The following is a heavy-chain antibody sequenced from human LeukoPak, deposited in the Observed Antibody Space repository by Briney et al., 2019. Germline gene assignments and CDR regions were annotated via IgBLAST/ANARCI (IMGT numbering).Heavy chain of an antibody. Sequence: PSETLSLTCAVYGGSFSGYYWSWIRQPPGKGLEWIGEINHSGSTNYNPSLKSRVTISVDTSKNQFSLKLSSVTAADTAVYYCARSAWRYQLLRFAVTTANWFDPWGQGTLVTVSS. CDR3: ARSAWRYQLLRFAVTTANWFDP. D-gene: IGHD2-2*01. J-gene: IGHJ5*02. CDR1: GGSFSGYY. CDR2: INHSGST. V-gene: IGHV4-34*01.